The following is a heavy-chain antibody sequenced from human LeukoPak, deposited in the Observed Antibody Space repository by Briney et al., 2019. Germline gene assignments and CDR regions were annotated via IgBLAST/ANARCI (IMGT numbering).Heavy chain of an antibody. D-gene: IGHD3-22*01. Sequence: ASAQVSCKASGYTISSYGSSWVRQAPGQGLEWMGWMNPTSGNTTNAQQFQGRVTITMTTSISTAYLELCSLPYEVRAVNYCARGPYTHYDSSGDYYNWFDPWGGGTPVTVSS. CDR3: ARGPYTHYDSSGDYYNWFDP. CDR2: MNPTSGNT. CDR1: GYTISSYG. V-gene: IGHV1-8*03. J-gene: IGHJ5*02.